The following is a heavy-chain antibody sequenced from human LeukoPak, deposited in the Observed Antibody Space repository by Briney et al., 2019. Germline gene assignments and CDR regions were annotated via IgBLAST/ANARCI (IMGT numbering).Heavy chain of an antibody. CDR3: AKRAGAAREGVFFYFDY. CDR2: ISGSGGST. D-gene: IGHD6-6*01. Sequence: GSLRLSCAASGFTFSSYAMSWVRQAPGKGLEWVSAISGSGGSTYYADSVKGRFTISRDNSKNTLYLQMNSLRAEDTAVYYCAKRAGAAREGVFFYFDYWGQGTLVTVSS. CDR1: GFTFSSYA. J-gene: IGHJ4*02. V-gene: IGHV3-23*01.